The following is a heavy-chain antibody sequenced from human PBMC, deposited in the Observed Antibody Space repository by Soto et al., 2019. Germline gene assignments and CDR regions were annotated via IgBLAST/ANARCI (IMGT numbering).Heavy chain of an antibody. Sequence: SGPTLVNPTQTLTLTCTFSGFSLSTSGMCVSWIRQPPGKALEWLARIDWDDDKRYSPSLKSRLTITKDTSKNQVVLTMTNMDPVDTATYYCAHYFVVHYYYYGMDVWGQGTTVTVSS. CDR2: IDWDDDK. D-gene: IGHD2-21*01. CDR3: AHYFVVHYYYYGMDV. CDR1: GFSLSTSGMC. V-gene: IGHV2-5*08. J-gene: IGHJ6*02.